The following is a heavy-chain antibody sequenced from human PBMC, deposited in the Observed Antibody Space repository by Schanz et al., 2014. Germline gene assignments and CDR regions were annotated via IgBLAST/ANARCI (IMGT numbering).Heavy chain of an antibody. J-gene: IGHJ4*02. CDR3: ARAARRTRVVPLYFDY. CDR1: GFTVSSNH. CDR2: INHGGST. V-gene: IGHV4-34*01. Sequence: GQLAESGGGLVQPGGSLRLSCAVSGFTVSSNHMSWIRQPPGKGLEWIAEINHGGSTNYNPSLKSRVTISVDTSKNQFSLKLRSVTAADTAVYYCARAARRTRVVPLYFDYWGQGTLXTVSS. D-gene: IGHD2-2*01.